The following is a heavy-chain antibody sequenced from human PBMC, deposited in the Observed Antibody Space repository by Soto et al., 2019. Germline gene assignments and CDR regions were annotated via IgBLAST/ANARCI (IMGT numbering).Heavy chain of an antibody. D-gene: IGHD6-13*01. CDR1: GYTFPSYD. V-gene: IGHV1-8*01. J-gene: IGHJ6*02. CDR3: ARVKSGYSSRWYVYGMDV. CDR2: MNPNSGNT. Sequence: ASVKVSCKASGYTFPSYDINWVGQGTGQGREGRGWMNPNSGNTGYAQKFQGRVTMTRNTSISTAYMELSSLRSEDTAVYYCARVKSGYSSRWYVYGMDVWGQVTTVPVSS.